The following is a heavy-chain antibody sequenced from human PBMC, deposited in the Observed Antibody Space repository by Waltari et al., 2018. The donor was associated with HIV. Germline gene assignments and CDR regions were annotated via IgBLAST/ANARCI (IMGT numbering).Heavy chain of an antibody. J-gene: IGHJ4*02. Sequence: LEESGGGAVQPWESLSLSFEATGFSFGSFWRSWVRQVSGKGLEWVADIKEDGGERNVVDSVKGRFTVSRDNAKNLLILKMDNLKMEDSGIYYCARGAGSVWGQGTLVTVSS. V-gene: IGHV3-7*01. CDR2: IKEDGGER. CDR3: ARGAGSV. CDR1: GFSFGSFW.